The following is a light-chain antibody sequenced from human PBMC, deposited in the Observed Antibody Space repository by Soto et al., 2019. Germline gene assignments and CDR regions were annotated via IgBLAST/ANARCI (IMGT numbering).Light chain of an antibody. CDR1: SSDVGGYNY. J-gene: IGLJ3*02. CDR2: EVS. CDR3: SSYTSTSTWV. V-gene: IGLV2-14*01. Sequence: QSALTQPASVSGSPGQSITISCTGASSDVGGYNYVSWYQQHPGKAPKLMISEVSNRPSGVSNRFSGSKSGNRASLTISGLQAEDEADYYCSSYTSTSTWVFGGGTKLTVL.